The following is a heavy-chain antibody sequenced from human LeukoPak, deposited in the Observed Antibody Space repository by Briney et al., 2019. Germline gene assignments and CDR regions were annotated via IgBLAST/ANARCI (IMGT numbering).Heavy chain of an antibody. CDR1: GYSISSGSYY. CDR2: IYTSGST. D-gene: IGHD4-17*01. V-gene: IGHV4-61*02. CDR3: ARRLRTNWFDP. J-gene: IGHJ5*02. Sequence: SETLSLTCTVSGYSISSGSYYWSWIRQPAGKGLEWIGRIYTSGSTNYNPSLKSRVTISVDTSKNQFSLKLNSVTAADTAVYYCARRLRTNWFDPWGQGTLVTVSS.